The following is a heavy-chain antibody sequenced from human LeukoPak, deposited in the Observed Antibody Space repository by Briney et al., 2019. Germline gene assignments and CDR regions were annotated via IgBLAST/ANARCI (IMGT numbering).Heavy chain of an antibody. CDR1: GYTFTGYY. J-gene: IGHJ5*02. D-gene: IGHD3-9*01. Sequence: GASVKVSCKASGYTFTGYYMHWVRQAPGQGLVWMGWINPNSGGTNYAQKFQGRVTMTRDTSISTAYMELSRLRSDDTAVYYCARDYFQGIAPFFDWPQWGNWFDPWGQGTLVTVSS. V-gene: IGHV1-2*02. CDR3: ARDYFQGIAPFFDWPQWGNWFDP. CDR2: INPNSGGT.